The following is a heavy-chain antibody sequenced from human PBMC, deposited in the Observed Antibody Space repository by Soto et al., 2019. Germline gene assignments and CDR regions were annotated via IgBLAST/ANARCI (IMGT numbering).Heavy chain of an antibody. J-gene: IGHJ6*02. CDR1: GFAFHNYS. Sequence: QVRLVESGGGVVQPGRSLRLSCVASGFAFHNYSMHWVRQAPGKGLEWLGIMSVDGSNKYYADSVKGRFTISRDNSKSMVFLQVSSLIPEDTAVYFCARDRVPYVYFYYGMDVWGQGTTVTVS. CDR2: MSVDGSNK. CDR3: ARDRVPYVYFYYGMDV. V-gene: IGHV3-30-3*01. D-gene: IGHD3-10*02.